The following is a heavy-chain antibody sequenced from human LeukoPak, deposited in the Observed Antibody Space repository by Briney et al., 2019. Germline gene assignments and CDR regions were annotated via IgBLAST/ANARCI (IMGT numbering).Heavy chain of an antibody. CDR1: GFTFRSYW. CDR3: ARDTADDAFDI. CDR2: INSAGSTT. J-gene: IGHJ3*02. V-gene: IGHV3-74*01. Sequence: GGSLRLSCAASGFTFRSYWMHWVRQAPGKGRVWVSRINSAGSTTSYADSVKGRFTISRDNAKNTLYLQMNSLRAEDTAVYYRARDTADDAFDIWGQGTMVTVSS.